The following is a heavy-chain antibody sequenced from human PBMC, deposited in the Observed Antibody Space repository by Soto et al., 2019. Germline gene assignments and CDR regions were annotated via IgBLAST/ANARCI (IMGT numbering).Heavy chain of an antibody. CDR2: ISYDGSNK. J-gene: IGHJ4*02. CDR1: GFTFISYG. CDR3: AKDSWVYSGSYQGYFDY. V-gene: IGHV3-30*18. D-gene: IGHD1-26*01. Sequence: GGSLRLSCAASGFTFISYGMHWVLQAPCKGLEWVAVISYDGSNKYYADSVKGRFTISRDNSKNTLYLQMNSLRAEDTAVYYCAKDSWVYSGSYQGYFDYWGQGTLVTVSS.